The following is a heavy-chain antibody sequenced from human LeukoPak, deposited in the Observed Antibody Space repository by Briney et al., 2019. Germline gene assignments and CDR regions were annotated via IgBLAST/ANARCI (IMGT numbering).Heavy chain of an antibody. Sequence: GESLRLSCAASGFTFSSYGMNWVRQAPGKGLEWVSAISRSGGSTYYADSVKGRFTISRDNSKNTLYLQMSSLRAEDTAVYYCARGRSGNFRRDFDYWGQGTLVTVSS. CDR3: ARGRSGNFRRDFDY. V-gene: IGHV3-23*01. D-gene: IGHD3-10*01. CDR2: ISRSGGST. CDR1: GFTFSSYG. J-gene: IGHJ4*02.